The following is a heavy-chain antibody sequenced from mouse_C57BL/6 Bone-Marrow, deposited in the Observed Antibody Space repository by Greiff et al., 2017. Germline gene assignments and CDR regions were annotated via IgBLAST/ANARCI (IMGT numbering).Heavy chain of an antibody. CDR1: GYTFTDYY. D-gene: IGHD1-1*02. CDR3: AKYGGDYWYFDV. J-gene: IGHJ1*03. V-gene: IGHV1-26*01. Sequence: VQLQQSGPELVKPGASVKISCKASGYTFTDYYMNWVKQSHGKSLEWIGDINPNNGGTSYNQKFKGKATLTVDKSSSTAYMELRSLTSEDSAVYNCAKYGGDYWYFDVWGTGTTVTVSS. CDR2: INPNNGGT.